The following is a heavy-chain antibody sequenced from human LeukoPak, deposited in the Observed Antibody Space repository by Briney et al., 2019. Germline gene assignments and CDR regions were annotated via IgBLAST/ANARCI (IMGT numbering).Heavy chain of an antibody. CDR1: GYTFTGYY. CDR3: ARDAKSRGYYSDY. Sequence: ASVKVSCKASGYTFTGYYMYWVRQAPGQGLEWVGWINPNSGGTNYAQKFQGRVTMTRDMSISTVYMELSRLRSDDTAVYYCARDAKSRGYYSDYWGQGTLVTVSS. V-gene: IGHV1-2*02. J-gene: IGHJ4*02. CDR2: INPNSGGT. D-gene: IGHD3-22*01.